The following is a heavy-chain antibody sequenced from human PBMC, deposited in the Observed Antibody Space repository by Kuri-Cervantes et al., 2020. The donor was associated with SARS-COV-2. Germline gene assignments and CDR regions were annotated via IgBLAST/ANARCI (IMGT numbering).Heavy chain of an antibody. CDR3: AREGGRERLDDAFDI. CDR1: GGSFSASY. D-gene: IGHD1-1*01. CDR2: IKHRENT. Sequence: GALRLSCAVYGGSFSASYWSWVRQPPGQGLEWIGEIKHRENTNYNPSLKSRVTISVDTSKNQFSLKLSSVTAADTAVYYCAREGGRERLDDAFDIWGQGTMVTVSS. J-gene: IGHJ3*02. V-gene: IGHV4-34*01.